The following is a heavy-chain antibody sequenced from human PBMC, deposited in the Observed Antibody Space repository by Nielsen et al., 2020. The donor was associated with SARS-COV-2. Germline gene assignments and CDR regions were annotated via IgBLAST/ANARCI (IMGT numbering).Heavy chain of an antibody. Sequence: GGSLRISCAASGFTFSSYWMHWVRQAPGKGLVWVSRINSDGSSTSYADSVKGRFTISRDNAKNTLYLQMNSLRAEDTAVYYCARDAANYYGSGSHFDYWGQGTLVIVSS. CDR3: ARDAANYYGSGSHFDY. J-gene: IGHJ4*02. D-gene: IGHD3-10*01. CDR2: INSDGSST. V-gene: IGHV3-74*01. CDR1: GFTFSSYW.